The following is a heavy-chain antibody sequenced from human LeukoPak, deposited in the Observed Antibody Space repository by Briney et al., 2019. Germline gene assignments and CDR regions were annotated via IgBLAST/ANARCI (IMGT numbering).Heavy chain of an antibody. D-gene: IGHD5-12*01. Sequence: GGSLRLSCAASGFTFRSYWMTWVRQVPGKGLEWVANIKQDGSGKYYVDSVKGRFTISRDNAKNSLYLQMNSLRAEDTAVYYCARAEDIVATITSHYFDYWGQGILVTVSS. J-gene: IGHJ4*02. CDR1: GFTFRSYW. V-gene: IGHV3-7*01. CDR3: ARAEDIVATITSHYFDY. CDR2: IKQDGSGK.